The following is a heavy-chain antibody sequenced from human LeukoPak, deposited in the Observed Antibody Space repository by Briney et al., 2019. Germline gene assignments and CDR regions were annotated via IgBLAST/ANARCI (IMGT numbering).Heavy chain of an antibody. V-gene: IGHV4-4*07. D-gene: IGHD6-13*01. J-gene: IGHJ4*02. CDR2: IYTSGST. CDR1: GGSISSYY. CDR3: ARDHVAAAGPTFDY. Sequence: PSETLSLTCTVSGGSISSYYWSWIRQPAGKGLEWIGRIYTSGSTNYNPSLKSRVTMSVDTSKNQFSLKLSSLTAADTAVYYCARDHVAAAGPTFDYWGQGTLVTVSS.